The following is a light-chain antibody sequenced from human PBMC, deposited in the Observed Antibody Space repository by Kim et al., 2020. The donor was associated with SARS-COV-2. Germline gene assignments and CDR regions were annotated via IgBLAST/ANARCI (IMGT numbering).Light chain of an antibody. CDR2: NDN. CDR3: ATWDVSLNGWV. Sequence: GQRVTIYCYGSRSNVGLHFVNWYQQLPGTAPKVFIYNDNQRPSGVPDRFSGSRSGTSASLAISGLQSEDEADYYCATWDVSLNGWVFGGGTKLTVL. V-gene: IGLV1-44*01. J-gene: IGLJ3*02. CDR1: RSNVGLHF.